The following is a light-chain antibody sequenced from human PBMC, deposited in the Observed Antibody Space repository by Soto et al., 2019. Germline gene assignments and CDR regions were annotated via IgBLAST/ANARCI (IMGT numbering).Light chain of an antibody. V-gene: IGLV1-44*01. CDR3: ATWDGSLNGWV. Sequence: QSVLTQPPSASGTPGQGVTISCSGSSSNIGRDTVNWYQQLPGTAPKLLIYSNNQRPSGVPDRFSGSKSGTSASLAISGLQSEDEADYYCATWDGSLNGWVFGGGTKLTVL. J-gene: IGLJ3*02. CDR1: SSNIGRDT. CDR2: SNN.